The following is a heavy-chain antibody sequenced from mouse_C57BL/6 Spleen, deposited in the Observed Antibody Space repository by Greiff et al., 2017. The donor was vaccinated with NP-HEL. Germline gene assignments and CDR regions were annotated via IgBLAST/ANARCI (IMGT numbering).Heavy chain of an antibody. CDR1: GYTFTGYW. Sequence: VQLQQSGAELMKPGASVKLSCKATGYTFTGYWIEWVKQRPGHGLEWIGEILPGSGSTNYNEKFKGKATFTADTSSNTAYMQPSSLTTEDSAIYYCARGGTTVVGDYWYFDVWGTGTTVTVSS. CDR3: ARGGTTVVGDYWYFDV. V-gene: IGHV1-9*01. D-gene: IGHD2-14*01. J-gene: IGHJ1*03. CDR2: ILPGSGST.